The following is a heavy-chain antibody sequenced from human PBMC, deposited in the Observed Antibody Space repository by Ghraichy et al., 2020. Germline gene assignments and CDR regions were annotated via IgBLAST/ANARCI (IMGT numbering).Heavy chain of an antibody. CDR3: ARGGGYADSIFDY. CDR1: GFTFSTYG. D-gene: IGHD4-17*01. J-gene: IGHJ4*02. Sequence: LSLTCAASGFTFSTYGMHWVRQAPGKGLEWVAVIWYDGSNTYHADSVKGRFTISRDNSKNSLYLQMNSLRAEDTAVYFCARGGGYADSIFDYWGQGTLVTVSS. CDR2: IWYDGSNT. V-gene: IGHV3-33*01.